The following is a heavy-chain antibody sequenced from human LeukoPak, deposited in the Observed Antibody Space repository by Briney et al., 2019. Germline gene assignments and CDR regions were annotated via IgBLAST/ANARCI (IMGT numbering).Heavy chain of an antibody. Sequence: PGGSLRLSCAASGFTFSRNGMHWVRQAPGKGLEWVALIWYDGSKKNYADSVKGRFTISRDNSKNTLDLQMNSLRAEDTALYFCARIGGTYMEGLDYWGQGTPVTVSS. CDR3: ARIGGTYMEGLDY. CDR2: IWYDGSKK. CDR1: GFTFSRNG. J-gene: IGHJ4*02. V-gene: IGHV3-33*01. D-gene: IGHD1-26*01.